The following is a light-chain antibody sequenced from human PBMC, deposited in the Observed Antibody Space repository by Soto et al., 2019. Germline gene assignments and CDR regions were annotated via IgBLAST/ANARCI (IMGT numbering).Light chain of an antibody. V-gene: IGLV1-40*01. J-gene: IGLJ1*01. CDR3: QSYDSSLSGYV. CDR1: SSNIGAGYE. CDR2: ENN. Sequence: QSVLTQPPSVSEAPGQRVTISCTGSSSNIGAGYEAHWYQQVPGTAPKLLIYENNNRPSGVPDRFSGSKSGTSASLAITGLHAEDAAEYYCQSYDSSLSGYVFGTGTKVTVL.